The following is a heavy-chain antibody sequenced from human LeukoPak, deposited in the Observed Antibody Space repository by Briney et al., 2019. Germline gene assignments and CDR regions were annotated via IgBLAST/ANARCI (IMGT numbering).Heavy chain of an antibody. D-gene: IGHD6-13*01. Sequence: APVKVSCKASGYTFTGYYMNWVRQAPGQGLEWMGWINPNSGRTNYAHNFQGRVTLTRDPFISTAYMELTGLTSNDTGVYYCARTREYSSTWFFPPFDPWGQGTLVTVSS. CDR3: ARTREYSSTWFFPPFDP. CDR1: GYTFTGYY. V-gene: IGHV1-2*02. CDR2: INPNSGRT. J-gene: IGHJ5*02.